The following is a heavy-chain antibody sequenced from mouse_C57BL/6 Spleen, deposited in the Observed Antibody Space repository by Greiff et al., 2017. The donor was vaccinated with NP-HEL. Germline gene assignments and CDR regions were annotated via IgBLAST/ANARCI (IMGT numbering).Heavy chain of an antibody. CDR3: ARHASYYYGSSYYFDY. D-gene: IGHD1-1*01. Sequence: QVHVKQSGAELVKPGASVKLSCKASGYTFTEYTIHWVKQRSGQGLEWIGWFYPGSGSIKYNEKFKDKATLTADKSSSTVYMELSRLTSEDSAVYFCARHASYYYGSSYYFDYWGQGTTLTVSS. CDR2: FYPGSGSI. V-gene: IGHV1-62-2*01. J-gene: IGHJ2*01. CDR1: GYTFTEYT.